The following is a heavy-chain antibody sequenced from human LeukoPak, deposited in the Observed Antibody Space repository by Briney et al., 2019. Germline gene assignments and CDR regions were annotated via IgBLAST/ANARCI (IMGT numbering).Heavy chain of an antibody. CDR2: TSYDGSNK. J-gene: IGHJ4*02. CDR1: GFTFTTYG. Sequence: GRSLRLSCAASGFTFTTYGIHWVRQAPGKGLEWVAVTSYDGSNKDYADSVKGRFTISRDNSKSTLSPQMNSLRTEDTAVYYCAKDQIGWAPGYSSGPLDSWGQGTLVIVSS. CDR3: AKDQIGWAPGYSSGPLDS. D-gene: IGHD6-19*01. V-gene: IGHV3-30*18.